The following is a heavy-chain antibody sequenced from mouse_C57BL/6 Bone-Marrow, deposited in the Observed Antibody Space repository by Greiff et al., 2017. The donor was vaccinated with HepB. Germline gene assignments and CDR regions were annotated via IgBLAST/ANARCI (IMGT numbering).Heavy chain of an antibody. V-gene: IGHV1-19*01. CDR3: ATLITTVVAFDY. D-gene: IGHD1-1*01. CDR2: INPYNGGT. CDR1: GYTFTDYY. Sequence: VHVKQSGPVLVKPGASVKMSCKASGYTFTDYYMNWVKQSHGKSLEWIGVINPYNGGTSYNQKFKGKATLTVDKSSSTAYMELNSLTSEDSAVYYCATLITTVVAFDYWGQGTTLTVSS. J-gene: IGHJ2*01.